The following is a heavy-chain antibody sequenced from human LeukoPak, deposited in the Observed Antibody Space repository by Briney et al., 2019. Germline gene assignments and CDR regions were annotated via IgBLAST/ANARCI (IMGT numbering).Heavy chain of an antibody. D-gene: IGHD3-22*01. V-gene: IGHV1-69*01. J-gene: IGHJ4*02. CDR1: GGTFSSYA. Sequence: SVKVSCKASGGTFSSYAISWVRQAPGQGPEWMGGIIPIFGTANYAQKFQGRVTITADESTSTAYMELSSLRSEDTAVYYCARDLDSSGYFDYWGQGTLVTVSS. CDR2: IIPIFGTA. CDR3: ARDLDSSGYFDY.